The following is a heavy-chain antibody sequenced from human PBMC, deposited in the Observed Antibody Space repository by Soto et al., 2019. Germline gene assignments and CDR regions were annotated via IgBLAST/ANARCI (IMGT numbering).Heavy chain of an antibody. D-gene: IGHD3-22*01. J-gene: IGHJ4*02. Sequence: GESLKISCKGSGYSFTSYWIGWVRQMPGKGLEWMGIIYPGDSDTRYSPSFQGQVTISADKSISTAYLQWSSLKASDTAMYYCARTAHRPDYYDSSGYYPRRGYYFDYWGQGTLVTVSS. CDR2: IYPGDSDT. CDR1: GYSFTSYW. V-gene: IGHV5-51*01. CDR3: ARTAHRPDYYDSSGYYPRRGYYFDY.